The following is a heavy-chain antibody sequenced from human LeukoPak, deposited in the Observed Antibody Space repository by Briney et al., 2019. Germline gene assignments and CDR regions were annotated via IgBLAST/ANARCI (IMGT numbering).Heavy chain of an antibody. CDR1: GGYISIRSYY. CDR2: IYYSGSP. Sequence: SETLSLTCTVSGGYISIRSYYWAWIRQPPAKGLEWFGSIYYSGSPSYNPSLKSRVTISVDTSKNQFSLKLSSVTAADTAVYYCASTNSSGYYKGYYYYMDVWGKGTTVTVSS. D-gene: IGHD3-22*01. V-gene: IGHV4-39*01. J-gene: IGHJ6*03. CDR3: ASTNSSGYYKGYYYYMDV.